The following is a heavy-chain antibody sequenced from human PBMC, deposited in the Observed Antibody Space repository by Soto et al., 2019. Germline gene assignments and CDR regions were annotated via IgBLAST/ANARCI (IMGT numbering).Heavy chain of an antibody. CDR3: VRVPGP. V-gene: IGHV4-30-2*01. J-gene: IGHJ5*02. CDR2: IYHSGST. CDR1: GGSISSGGYS. Sequence: SETLSLTCVISGGSISSGGYSWSWIRQPPGKGLEWIGYIYHSGSTYYNPSLKSRVTISVDRSKNQFSLKLSSVTAADTAVYYCVRVPGPWGQGTLVTVSS.